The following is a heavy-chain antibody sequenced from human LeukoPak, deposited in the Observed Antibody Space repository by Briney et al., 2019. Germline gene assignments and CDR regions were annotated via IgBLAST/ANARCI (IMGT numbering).Heavy chain of an antibody. V-gene: IGHV3-53*05. CDR1: GFTVSSNY. CDR3: AKEVDGYSYAYDY. CDR2: IYSGGRT. Sequence: PGGSLRLSCAASGFTVSSNYMSWVRQAPGKGLEWVSVIYSGGRTYYADSVKGRLTISRDNSKNTLYLQMNSLRAEDTAVYYCAKEVDGYSYAYDYWGQGTLVTVSS. D-gene: IGHD5-18*01. J-gene: IGHJ4*02.